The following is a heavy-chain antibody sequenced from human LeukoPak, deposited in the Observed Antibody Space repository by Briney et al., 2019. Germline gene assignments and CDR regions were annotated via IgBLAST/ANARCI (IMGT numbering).Heavy chain of an antibody. CDR1: GGSISSYY. CDR2: INYSGST. CDR3: ARGGRYYDILTGYYLGEMYAFDI. V-gene: IGHV4-59*01. D-gene: IGHD3-9*01. Sequence: SETLSLTCTVSGGSISSYYWSWIRQPQGKGLEWIGYINYSGSTNYNPSLTSRVTISVDTSKNQFSLKLSSVTAADTAVYYCARGGRYYDILTGYYLGEMYAFDIWGQGTRVTVSS. J-gene: IGHJ3*02.